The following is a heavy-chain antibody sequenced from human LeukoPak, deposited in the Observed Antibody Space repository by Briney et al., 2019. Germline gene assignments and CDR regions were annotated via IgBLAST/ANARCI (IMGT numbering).Heavy chain of an antibody. J-gene: IGHJ3*01. Sequence: SQTLSLTCTVSGGSISSGDYYWSWIRQPPGKGLEWIGYIYYSGSTYYNPSLKNRVTLSVDTSKNQFSLKLSSVTAADTAVYYCASHLGRYIVVDWGQGTMVTVSS. CDR1: GGSISSGDYY. CDR3: ASHLGRYIVVD. CDR2: IYYSGST. V-gene: IGHV4-30-4*08. D-gene: IGHD2-2*01.